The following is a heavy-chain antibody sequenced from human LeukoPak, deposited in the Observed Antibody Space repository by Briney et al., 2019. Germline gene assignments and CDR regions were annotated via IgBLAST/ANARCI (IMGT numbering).Heavy chain of an antibody. CDR1: GFTFSSYG. V-gene: IGHV3-23*01. Sequence: PGGSLRLSCAASGFTFSSYGMSWVRQAPGKGLEWVSAISGGGGSTYYADSVKGRFTISRDNSKNTLSLQMNSLRAEDTAVYYCAKDLLMGYYFDYWGQGTLVTVSS. D-gene: IGHD3-10*01. J-gene: IGHJ4*02. CDR2: ISGGGGST. CDR3: AKDLLMGYYFDY.